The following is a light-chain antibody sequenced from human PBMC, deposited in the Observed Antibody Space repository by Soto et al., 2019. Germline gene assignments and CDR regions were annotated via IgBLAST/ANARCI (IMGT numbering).Light chain of an antibody. V-gene: IGLV2-14*01. Sequence: QSALAQPASVSGSPGQSITISCTGTSSDIGAYNYVSWYQQHPGQAPKLIIFEVSYRPSGVSNRFSASKSAYTASLTISGLQAEDEADYYCSSFTTNYFYVFGPGTKLTVL. CDR1: SSDIGAYNY. CDR2: EVS. CDR3: SSFTTNYFYV. J-gene: IGLJ1*01.